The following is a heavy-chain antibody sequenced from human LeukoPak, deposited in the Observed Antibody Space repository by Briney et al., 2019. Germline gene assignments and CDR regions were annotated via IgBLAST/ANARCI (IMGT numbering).Heavy chain of an antibody. V-gene: IGHV1-18*01. J-gene: IGHJ4*02. CDR3: ARDPSSMVRGVIIWYFDY. CDR2: ISAYNGNT. D-gene: IGHD3-10*01. CDR1: GYTFTSYG. Sequence: ASVKVSCKASGYTFTSYGISWVRQAPGQGLEWMGWISAYNGNTNYAQKLQGRVTMTTDTSTSTAYMELRSLTSDDTAVYYCARDPSSMVRGVIIWYFDYWGQGTLVTVSS.